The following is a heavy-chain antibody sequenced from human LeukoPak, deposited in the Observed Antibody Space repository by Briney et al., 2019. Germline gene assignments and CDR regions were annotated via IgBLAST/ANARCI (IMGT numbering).Heavy chain of an antibody. V-gene: IGHV3-21*01. CDR3: ARDDSQRGFDY. CDR1: GFTFNSYP. CDR2: ISSSSSYI. J-gene: IGHJ4*02. Sequence: PGGSLRLSCTASGFTFNSYPMSWVHQAPGKGLEWVSSISSSSSYIYYADSVKGRFTISRDNAKNSLYLQMNSLRAEDTAVYYCARDDSQRGFDYWGQGTLVTVSS. D-gene: IGHD3-10*01.